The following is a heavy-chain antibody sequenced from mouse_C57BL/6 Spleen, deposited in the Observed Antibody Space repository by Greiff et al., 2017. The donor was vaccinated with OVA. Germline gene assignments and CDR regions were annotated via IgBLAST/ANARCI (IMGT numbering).Heavy chain of an antibody. D-gene: IGHD1-1*01. CDR2: ISSGSSTI. CDR1: GFTFSDYG. Sequence: EVKLVESGGGLVKPGGSLKLSCAASGFTFSDYGMHWVRQAPEKGLEWVAYISSGSSTIYYADTVKGRFTISRDNAKNTLFLQMTSLRSEDTAMYYCARDGSSQYYYAMDYWGQGTSVTVSS. J-gene: IGHJ4*01. CDR3: ARDGSSQYYYAMDY. V-gene: IGHV5-17*01.